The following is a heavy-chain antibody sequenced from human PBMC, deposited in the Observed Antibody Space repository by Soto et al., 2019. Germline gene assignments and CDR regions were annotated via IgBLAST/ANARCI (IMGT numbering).Heavy chain of an antibody. V-gene: IGHV4-39*01. CDR1: GGSISGTSYY. CDR3: AIQVVEGTVAGTGSFDS. J-gene: IGHJ4*02. CDR2: FYYSGST. D-gene: IGHD6-19*01. Sequence: SQTMCHPCTVAGGSISGTSYYWVCIRQPPGKGLEWIGSFYYSGSTYYNPSLKSRVTISLDTSENQFSLKLSSVTAADTAVYYCAIQVVEGTVAGTGSFDSWGQGILVT.